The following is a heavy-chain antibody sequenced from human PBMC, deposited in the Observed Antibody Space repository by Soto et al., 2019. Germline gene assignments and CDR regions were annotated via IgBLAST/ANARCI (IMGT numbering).Heavy chain of an antibody. V-gene: IGHV4-34*01. Sequence: SETLSLTCAVYGGSFSGYYWSWIRQPPGKGLEWIGEINHSGSTNYNPSLKSRVTISVDTSKNQFSLKLSSVTAADTAVYYCARPAGAGYYFSNLDVWGKGTTVTVSS. CDR1: GGSFSGYY. J-gene: IGHJ6*04. CDR3: ARPAGAGYYFSNLDV. CDR2: INHSGST. D-gene: IGHD3-22*01.